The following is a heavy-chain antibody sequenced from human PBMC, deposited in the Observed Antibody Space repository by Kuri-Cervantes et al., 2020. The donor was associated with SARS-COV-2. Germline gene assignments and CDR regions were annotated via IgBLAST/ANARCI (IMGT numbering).Heavy chain of an antibody. D-gene: IGHD2-2*02. CDR2: IKQDGSER. CDR1: GFTFSSYW. V-gene: IGHV3-7*03. J-gene: IGHJ4*02. Sequence: GGSLRLSCAASGFTFSSYWMSWVRQAPGKGLEWVANIKQDGSERYYVDSVKGRFTISRDNAKNSLYLQMNSLRAEDTAVYYCAREGEVIVVVPAAIPAGFDYWGQGTLVTVSS. CDR3: AREGEVIVVVPAAIPAGFDY.